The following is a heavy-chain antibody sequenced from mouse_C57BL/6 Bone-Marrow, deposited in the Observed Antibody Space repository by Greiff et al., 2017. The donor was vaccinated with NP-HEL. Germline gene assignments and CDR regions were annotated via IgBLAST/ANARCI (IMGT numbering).Heavy chain of an antibody. D-gene: IGHD4-1*01. Sequence: EVQVVESGGGLVKPGGSLKLSCAASGFTFSSYAMSWVRQTPEKRLEWVATISDGGSYTYYPDNVKGRFTISRDNAKNNLYLQMSHLKSEDTAMYYCARDEGLGSYAMDYWGQGTSVTVSS. CDR1: GFTFSSYA. J-gene: IGHJ4*01. CDR2: ISDGGSYT. V-gene: IGHV5-4*01. CDR3: ARDEGLGSYAMDY.